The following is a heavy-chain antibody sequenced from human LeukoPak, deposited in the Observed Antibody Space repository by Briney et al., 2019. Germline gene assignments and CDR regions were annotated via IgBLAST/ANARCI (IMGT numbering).Heavy chain of an antibody. D-gene: IGHD2-2*01. V-gene: IGHV5-51*01. CDR3: ARCPGSGTSCPDF. CDR2: IYPGDSDT. CDR1: GYTFTSYW. Sequence: GESLKISCKGSGYTFTSYWIGWVRQMPGKGLEWMGIIYPGDSDTRYSPSFQGQVTLSADKSISTAYLQWSSLKASDTAIYYCARCPGSGTSCPDFWGQGTLVTVSS. J-gene: IGHJ4*02.